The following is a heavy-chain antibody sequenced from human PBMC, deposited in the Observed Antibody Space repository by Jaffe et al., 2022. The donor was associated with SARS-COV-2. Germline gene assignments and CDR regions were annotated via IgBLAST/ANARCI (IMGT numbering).Heavy chain of an antibody. CDR2: IYYSGST. J-gene: IGHJ4*02. CDR1: GGSISSYY. V-gene: IGHV4-59*01. Sequence: QVQLQESGPGLVKPSETLSLTCTVSGGSISSYYWSWIRQPPGKGLEWIGYIYYSGSTNYNPSLKSRVTISVDTSKNQFSLKLSSVTAADTAVYYCARLTAAGTLVYFDYWGQGTLVTVSS. D-gene: IGHD6-13*01. CDR3: ARLTAAGTLVYFDY.